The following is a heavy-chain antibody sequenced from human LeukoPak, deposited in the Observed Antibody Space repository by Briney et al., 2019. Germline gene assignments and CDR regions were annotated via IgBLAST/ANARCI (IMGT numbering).Heavy chain of an antibody. V-gene: IGHV1-69*13. Sequence: ASVKVSCKASGGTFSSYAISWVRQAPGQGLEWMGGIIPIFGTANYAQKFQGRVTITADESTSTAYMELSSLRSEDTAVYYCARRLLSRVVIGDAFDIWGQGTMVTVSS. CDR1: GGTFSSYA. CDR2: IIPIFGTA. J-gene: IGHJ3*02. D-gene: IGHD3-3*01. CDR3: ARRLLSRVVIGDAFDI.